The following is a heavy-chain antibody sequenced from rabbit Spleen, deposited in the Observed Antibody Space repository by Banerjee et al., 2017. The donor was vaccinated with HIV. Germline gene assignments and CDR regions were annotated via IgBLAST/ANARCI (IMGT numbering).Heavy chain of an antibody. J-gene: IGHJ3*01. D-gene: IGHD4-1*01. CDR3: ARDIHSSDSRIRLDL. V-gene: IGHV1S40*01. CDR1: GFDFSIIYD. Sequence: QSLEESGGGLVKPGASLTLTCKASGFDFSIIYDMCWVRQAPGKGLEWIACIDAASSGTTYASWVNGRFTISRTSSTTVTLQMTSLTAADTATYFCARDIHSSDSRIRLDLWGPGTLVTVS. CDR2: IDAASSGTT.